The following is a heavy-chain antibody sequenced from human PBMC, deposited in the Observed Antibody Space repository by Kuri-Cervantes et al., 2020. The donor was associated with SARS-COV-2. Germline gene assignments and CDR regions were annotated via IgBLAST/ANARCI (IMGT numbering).Heavy chain of an antibody. CDR3: ARSWLGYYYGMDV. CDR1: GDSVNSGSYY. CDR2: MYNSGRT. V-gene: IGHV4-61*01. Sequence: SETLSLTCTVSGDSVNSGSYYWSWIRQPPGKGLEWIGYMYNSGRTNYNPSLKSRVTISVDTSKNQFSLKLTSVTAADTAVYYCARSWLGYYYGMDVWGQGTTVTGAS. D-gene: IGHD3-10*01. J-gene: IGHJ6*01.